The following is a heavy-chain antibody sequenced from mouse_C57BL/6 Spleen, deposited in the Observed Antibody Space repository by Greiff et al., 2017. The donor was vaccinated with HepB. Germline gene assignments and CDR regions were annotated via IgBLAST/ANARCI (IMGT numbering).Heavy chain of an antibody. J-gene: IGHJ3*01. CDR2: ISSGSSTI. CDR3: ARGTYYSNFLAY. D-gene: IGHD2-5*01. Sequence: EVQLQQSGGGLVKPGGSLKLSCAASGFTFSDYGMHWVRQAPEKGLEWVAYISSGSSTIYYADTVKGRFTISRDNAKNTLFLQMTSLRSEDTAMYYCARGTYYSNFLAYWGQGTLVTVSA. CDR1: GFTFSDYG. V-gene: IGHV5-17*01.